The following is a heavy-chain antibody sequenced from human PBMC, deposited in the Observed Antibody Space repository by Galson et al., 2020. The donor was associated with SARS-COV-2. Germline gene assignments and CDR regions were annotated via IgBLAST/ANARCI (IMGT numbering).Heavy chain of an antibody. J-gene: IGHJ4*01. V-gene: IGHV3-7*03. Sequence: GESLKISCAASGLRFKSEWMDWVRQAPGKGLQWVASINPDGSDVDYADAVKGRFTLSRDNDKNSLYLRMSSLRGDDTAVYYCARDRAYSSFDLWGQGTLVTVSS. CDR3: ARDRAYSSFDL. D-gene: IGHD5-18*01. CDR2: INPDGSDV. CDR1: GLRFKSEW.